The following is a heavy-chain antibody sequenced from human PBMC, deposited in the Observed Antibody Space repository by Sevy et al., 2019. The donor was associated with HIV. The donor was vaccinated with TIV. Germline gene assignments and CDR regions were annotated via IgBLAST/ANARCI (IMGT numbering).Heavy chain of an antibody. CDR1: GFTFSSYA. Sequence: GESLKISCAASGFTFSSYAMSWVRQAPGKGLEWVSAISGSGGSTYYADSVKGRFTISRDNSKNTLYLQMNSLRAEDTAVYYCAKARERQWLDPFDYWGQGTLVTVSS. V-gene: IGHV3-23*01. J-gene: IGHJ4*02. D-gene: IGHD6-19*01. CDR3: AKARERQWLDPFDY. CDR2: ISGSGGST.